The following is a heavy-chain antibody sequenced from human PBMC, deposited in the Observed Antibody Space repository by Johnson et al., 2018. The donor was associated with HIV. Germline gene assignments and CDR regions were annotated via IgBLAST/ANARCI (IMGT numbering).Heavy chain of an antibody. CDR1: GFTFSSYG. CDR2: IRYDGFNK. Sequence: QVQLVESGGGVVQSGRSLRLSCVVSGFTFSSYGMHWVRQAPGKGLEWVAFIRYDGFNKYFADSVKGRFTISRDNSKNTLHLQMNSLRAEDTAVYYCAKGTHYSDSSGYWSNDAFDIWGQGTRVTVSS. V-gene: IGHV3-30*02. CDR3: AKGTHYSDSSGYWSNDAFDI. D-gene: IGHD3-22*01. J-gene: IGHJ3*02.